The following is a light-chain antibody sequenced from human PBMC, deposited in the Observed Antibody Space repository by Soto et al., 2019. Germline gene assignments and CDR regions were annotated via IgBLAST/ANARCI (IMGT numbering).Light chain of an antibody. J-gene: IGLJ3*02. CDR2: GNS. CDR3: QSYDRSLSGWV. Sequence: QSVLTQPPSVSGAPGQRVTISCTGSSSNIGAGYDVHWYQQLPGTAPKLLIYGNSNRPSGVPDRFSGSKSVTSASLAITGLKAEDEGDYYCQSYDRSLSGWVFGGWNKLTVL. V-gene: IGLV1-40*01. CDR1: SSNIGAGYD.